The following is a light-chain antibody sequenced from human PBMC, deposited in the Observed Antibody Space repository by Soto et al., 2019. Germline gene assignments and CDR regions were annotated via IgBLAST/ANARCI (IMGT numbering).Light chain of an antibody. CDR3: QQYHNLWS. J-gene: IGKJ1*01. V-gene: IGKV3-20*01. Sequence: EIVLTPSPGTPSLSPGDRATLSCRASQSVSRSYLGWYQQKPGQAPRLLMYGASIRAAGVPDRFSGSGSGTEFTLTISSLQSEDFATYYCQQYHNLWSFGRGTKVDIK. CDR2: GAS. CDR1: QSVSRSY.